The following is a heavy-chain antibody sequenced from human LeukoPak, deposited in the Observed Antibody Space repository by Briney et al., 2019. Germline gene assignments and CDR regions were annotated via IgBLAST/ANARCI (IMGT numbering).Heavy chain of an antibody. J-gene: IGHJ6*04. Sequence: SETLSLTCAVYGGSFSGYYWSWIRQPPGKGLEWIGEINHSGSTNYNPSLKSRVTISVDTSKNQFSLKLSSVTAADTAVYYCARVVPAAGTYYYYYYGMDVWGKGTTVTVSS. V-gene: IGHV4-34*01. CDR1: GGSFSGYY. CDR3: ARVVPAAGTYYYYYYGMDV. D-gene: IGHD2-2*01. CDR2: INHSGST.